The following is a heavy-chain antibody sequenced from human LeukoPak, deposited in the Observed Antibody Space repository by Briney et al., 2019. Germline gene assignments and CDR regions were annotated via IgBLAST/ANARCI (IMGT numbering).Heavy chain of an antibody. CDR1: GGTFSSYG. CDR2: IIPIFGTA. Sequence: ASVKVSCKASGGTFSSYGISWVRQAPGQGLEWMGGIIPIFGTANYAQKFQGRVTITADESTSTAFMELSSLRSEDTAVYYCARLDEYSSSSRYYGMDVWGQGTTVTVSS. V-gene: IGHV1-69*13. CDR3: ARLDEYSSSSRYYGMDV. J-gene: IGHJ6*02. D-gene: IGHD6-6*01.